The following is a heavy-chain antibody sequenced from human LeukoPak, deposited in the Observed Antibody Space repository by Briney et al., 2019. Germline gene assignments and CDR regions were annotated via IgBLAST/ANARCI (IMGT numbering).Heavy chain of an antibody. Sequence: GGSLRLSCAASRFTFSNYAMSWVRQAPGKGLEWVSAISGSSGSTYYADSVKGRFTISRDNSKNTLYLQMNSVRAEDTAVYCCARAPYYYDSSGYHSLFDYWGQGTLVTVSS. CDR3: ARAPYYYDSSGYHSLFDY. V-gene: IGHV3-23*01. D-gene: IGHD3-22*01. CDR2: ISGSSGST. CDR1: RFTFSNYA. J-gene: IGHJ4*02.